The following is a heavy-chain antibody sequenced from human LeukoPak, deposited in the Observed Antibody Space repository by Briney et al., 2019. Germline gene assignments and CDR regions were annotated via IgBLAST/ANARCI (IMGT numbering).Heavy chain of an antibody. CDR2: ISGSGGST. Sequence: GAPLRLSCAGSGFTFSSYGMTWVRQAPGKGLEWVSAISGSGGSTYYADSVKGRFTISRDNSKNTLYLQMNTLRAEDTAIYYCAKDRVGVAVAAYWGQGTLVTVSS. J-gene: IGHJ4*02. D-gene: IGHD6-19*01. CDR3: AKDRVGVAVAAY. V-gene: IGHV3-23*01. CDR1: GFTFSSYG.